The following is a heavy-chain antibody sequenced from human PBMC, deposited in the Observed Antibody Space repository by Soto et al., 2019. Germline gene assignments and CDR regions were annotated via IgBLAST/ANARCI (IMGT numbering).Heavy chain of an antibody. Sequence: GGSLRLSCAASGFNVGAFAVNWVRQAPGKGLEWVSGISVSDAFIYYADSVRGRFSISRDASENILYLQMNSLRVDDTALYYCTRETVAGITGLDYWGPGTLVTAPQ. V-gene: IGHV3-23*01. J-gene: IGHJ4*02. D-gene: IGHD1-20*01. CDR2: ISVSDAFI. CDR3: TRETVAGITGLDY. CDR1: GFNVGAFA.